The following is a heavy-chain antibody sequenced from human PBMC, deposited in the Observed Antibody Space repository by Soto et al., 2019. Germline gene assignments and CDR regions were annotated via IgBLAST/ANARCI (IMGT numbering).Heavy chain of an antibody. Sequence: PGGSLRLSCAASGFTFSSFGMQWVRQAPGKGLEWVALIWYDGSNKYYADSVKGRFTISRDNSKNTLYLQMNSLRAEDTAVYYCAKSFGSSWNNLDYWGQGTLVTVSS. J-gene: IGHJ4*02. CDR2: IWYDGSNK. CDR1: GFTFSSFG. CDR3: AKSFGSSWNNLDY. V-gene: IGHV3-33*06. D-gene: IGHD6-13*01.